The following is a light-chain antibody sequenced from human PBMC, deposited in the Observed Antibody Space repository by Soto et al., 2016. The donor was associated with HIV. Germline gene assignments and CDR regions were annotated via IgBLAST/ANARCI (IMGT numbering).Light chain of an antibody. Sequence: MTQSPSTLSAFVGDTITITCRASQGVSSWLAWYQHKPPNAPKLLIYKASTLESGVPSRFSGSGSGTEFTLTISSLQSDDYATYYCQQYESSWTFGQGTKVEIK. CDR1: QGVSSW. CDR2: KAS. V-gene: IGKV1-5*03. CDR3: QQYESSWT. J-gene: IGKJ1*01.